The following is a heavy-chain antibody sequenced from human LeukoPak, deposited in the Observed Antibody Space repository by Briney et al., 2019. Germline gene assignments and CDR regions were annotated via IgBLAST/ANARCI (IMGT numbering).Heavy chain of an antibody. D-gene: IGHD1-20*01. Sequence: GGSLRLSCVASGFTFSHYSLHWVRQAPGKGLEWVAVILYDGSNKDYAASVKGRFTIPRDDSKNTLYLQINSLRAEDTAMYYCARDGLTGTTDGTLDYWGQGTLVTVSS. CDR2: ILYDGSNK. J-gene: IGHJ4*02. CDR1: GFTFSHYS. V-gene: IGHV3-30*04. CDR3: ARDGLTGTTDGTLDY.